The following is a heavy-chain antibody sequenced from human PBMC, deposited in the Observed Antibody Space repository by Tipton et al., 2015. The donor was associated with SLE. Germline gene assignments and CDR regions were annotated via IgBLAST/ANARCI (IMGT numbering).Heavy chain of an antibody. CDR2: VHYSGST. Sequence: TLSLTCIVSGGSMTNYYWSWIRQPPGKGLEWIGYVHYSGSTNYNPSLQSRVTVSVDTSKNHFSLTLSSVTAADTAVYYCARVGSGVDYWGQGTLVTVSS. J-gene: IGHJ4*02. V-gene: IGHV4-59*08. CDR1: GGSMTNYY. D-gene: IGHD3-10*01. CDR3: ARVGSGVDY.